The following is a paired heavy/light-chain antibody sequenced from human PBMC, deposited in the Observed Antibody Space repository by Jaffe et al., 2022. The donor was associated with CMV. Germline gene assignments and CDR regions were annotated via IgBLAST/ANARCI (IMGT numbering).Heavy chain of an antibody. Sequence: QVQLVESGGGLVRPGGSRRLSCAASGFTFSDYYMSWIRQAPGKGLEWISYISSSGSSIYYADSVKGRFTISRDNAKNSLFLQMDSLRAGDTAVYYCARGGGFCGGDCYPNAEYFQHWGQGTLVTVSS. D-gene: IGHD2-21*02. CDR2: ISSSGSSI. V-gene: IGHV3-11*01. CDR3: ARGGGFCGGDCYPNAEYFQH. CDR1: GFTFSDYY. J-gene: IGHJ1*01.
Light chain of an antibody. CDR2: ENN. J-gene: IGLJ3*02. Sequence: QSVLTQPPSVSAAPGQKVTISCSGSSSNIGNNYVSWYQQLPGTAPKLLIYENNKRPSGIPDRFSGSKSGTSATLGITGLQTGDEADYYCGTWDSSLRAGVFGGGTKLTVL. CDR3: GTWDSSLRAGV. V-gene: IGLV1-51*02. CDR1: SSNIGNNY.